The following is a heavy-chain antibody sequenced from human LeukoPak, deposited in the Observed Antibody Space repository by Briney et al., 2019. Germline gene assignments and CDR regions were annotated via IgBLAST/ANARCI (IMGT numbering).Heavy chain of an antibody. CDR2: IKSKTDGGTT. D-gene: IGHD3-10*01. V-gene: IGHV3-15*01. CDR3: TTTIHGSGSYLYYYYGMDV. Sequence: GGSLRLSCAASGFTFSNAWMSWVRQAPGKGLEWVGRIKSKTDGGTTDYAAPVKGRFTISRDDSKNTLYLQMNSLKTEDTAVYYCTTTIHGSGSYLYYYYGMDVWGQGTTVTVSS. CDR1: GFTFSNAW. J-gene: IGHJ6*02.